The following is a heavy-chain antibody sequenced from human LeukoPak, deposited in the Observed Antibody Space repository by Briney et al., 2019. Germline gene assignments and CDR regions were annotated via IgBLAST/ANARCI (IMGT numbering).Heavy chain of an antibody. Sequence: SGTLSLTCTVSGCSISSYCWSWVRQPPGKGLEWIGYIYYSGSTNYNPSLKSRVTISVDTSKNPFSLKMSCVTAEDTAVYYCARVGAAFDYGGQGHVATVSS. D-gene: IGHD1-26*01. CDR1: GCSISSYC. J-gene: IGHJ4*02. V-gene: IGHV4-59*08. CDR2: IYYSGST. CDR3: ARVGAAFDY.